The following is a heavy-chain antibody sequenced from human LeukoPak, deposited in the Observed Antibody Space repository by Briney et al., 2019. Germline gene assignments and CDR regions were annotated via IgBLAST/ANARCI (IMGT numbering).Heavy chain of an antibody. CDR2: ISGYNGNT. Sequence: GASVKVSCKASDYTFSRYGISWVRQAPGQGLEWMGWISGYNGNTNYAQKPQDRVTMTTDTSTSTTYMELKSLISDDTAVYYCATLSGDPRYSSSWFPYYFDYWGQGTLVTVSS. CDR1: DYTFSRYG. V-gene: IGHV1-18*01. CDR3: ATLSGDPRYSSSWFPYYFDY. J-gene: IGHJ4*02. D-gene: IGHD6-13*01.